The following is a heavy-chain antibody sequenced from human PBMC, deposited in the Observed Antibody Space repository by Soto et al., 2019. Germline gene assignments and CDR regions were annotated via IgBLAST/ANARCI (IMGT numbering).Heavy chain of an antibody. CDR2: ISSSSSQT. CDR1: GCTISDFY. CDR3: ARGQPVRVYDEDYGMDV. V-gene: IGHV3-11*06. D-gene: IGHD6-6*01. Sequence: WGSLRLSCSASGCTISDFYKSWIRQGPGKGLEWVSYISSSSSQTNYADSATSRFTISRHNAKNSLYLQMKTLRAEDTAVYYCARGQPVRVYDEDYGMDVWGQGTTVTVSS. J-gene: IGHJ6*02.